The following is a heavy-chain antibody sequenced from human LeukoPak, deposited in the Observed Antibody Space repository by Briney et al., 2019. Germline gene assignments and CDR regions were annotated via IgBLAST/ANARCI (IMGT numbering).Heavy chain of an antibody. CDR2: IYSGGAT. V-gene: IGHV3-53*01. Sequence: GGSLRLSCAASGFTVSSNYMSWVRQAPGKGLEWVSVIYSGGATFYADSVKGRFTISRDDSENTLYLQMNSLRAEDTAVYYCAKGGENTMVRGVIRSPWFDPWGQGTLVTVSS. J-gene: IGHJ5*02. D-gene: IGHD3-10*01. CDR1: GFTVSSNY. CDR3: AKGGENTMVRGVIRSPWFDP.